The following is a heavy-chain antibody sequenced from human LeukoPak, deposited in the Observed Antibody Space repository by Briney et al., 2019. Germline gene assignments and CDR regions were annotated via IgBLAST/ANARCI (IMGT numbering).Heavy chain of an antibody. CDR2: ISVYNGDT. D-gene: IGHD2-2*01. J-gene: IGHJ4*02. Sequence: ASVKVSCKASGYTFIGNYMHWVRQAPGQGLEWMGWISVYNGDTNYAQKLQGRVTMTTDTSTSTAYMELRSLRSDDTAVYYCARVGVPVKNDYWGQGTLVTVSS. V-gene: IGHV1-18*04. CDR3: ARVGVPVKNDY. CDR1: GYTFIGNY.